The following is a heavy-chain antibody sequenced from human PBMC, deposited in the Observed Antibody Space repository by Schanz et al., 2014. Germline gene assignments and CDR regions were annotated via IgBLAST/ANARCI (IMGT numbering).Heavy chain of an antibody. CDR1: GYTFTSDS. Sequence: QVQLVQSGAEVKKPGASVKVSCKASGYTFTSDSMHWVRQAPGQGLEWMGRIIPILGIANYAQKFQGRVTITADRSTSTAYMELSSLRSEDTAVYYCARGYGDSRTDFWGQGTLVTVSS. CDR3: ARGYGDSRTDF. J-gene: IGHJ4*02. CDR2: IIPILGIA. V-gene: IGHV1-69*09. D-gene: IGHD4-17*01.